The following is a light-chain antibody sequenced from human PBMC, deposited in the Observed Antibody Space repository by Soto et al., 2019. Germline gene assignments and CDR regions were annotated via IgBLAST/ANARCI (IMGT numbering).Light chain of an antibody. CDR3: GTWDSSLSAWE. Sequence: QSVLTQPPSVSAAPGQKVTIPCSGSSIGSNYVSWYQQLPGTAPKLLIYENYQRPSGIPDRFSGSKSGTSATLGITGLQTGDEADYYCGTWDSSLSAWEFGGGTQLTVL. V-gene: IGLV1-51*02. CDR2: ENY. CDR1: SSIGSNY. J-gene: IGLJ3*02.